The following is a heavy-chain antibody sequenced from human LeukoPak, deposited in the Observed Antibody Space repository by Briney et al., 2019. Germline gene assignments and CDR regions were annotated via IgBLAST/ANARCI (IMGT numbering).Heavy chain of an antibody. J-gene: IGHJ4*02. CDR3: ARSCSSTSCYLGFDY. Sequence: PSETLSLTCSVSGGSISSYYWSWIRQPPGKGLEWIGYIYYSGSTNYNPSLKSRATISVDTSKNQFSLKLSSVTAADTAVYYCARSCSSTSCYLGFDYWGQGTLVTVSS. CDR1: GGSISSYY. V-gene: IGHV4-59*08. D-gene: IGHD2-2*01. CDR2: IYYSGST.